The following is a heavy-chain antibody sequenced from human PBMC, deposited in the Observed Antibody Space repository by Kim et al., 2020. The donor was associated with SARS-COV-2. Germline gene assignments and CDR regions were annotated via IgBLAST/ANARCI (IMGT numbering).Heavy chain of an antibody. Sequence: ASVKVSCKVSGYTLTELSMHWVRQAPGKGLEWMGGFDPEDGETIYAQKFQGRVTMTEDTSTDTAYMELSSLRSEDTAVYYCATDTLKRYQLLYCAFDIWGQGTMVTVSS. CDR1: GYTLTELS. D-gene: IGHD2-2*02. V-gene: IGHV1-24*01. CDR2: FDPEDGET. CDR3: ATDTLKRYQLLYCAFDI. J-gene: IGHJ3*02.